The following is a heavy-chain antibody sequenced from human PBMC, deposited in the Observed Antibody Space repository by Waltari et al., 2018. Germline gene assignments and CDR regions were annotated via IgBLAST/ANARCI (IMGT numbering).Heavy chain of an antibody. J-gene: IGHJ4*02. Sequence: QVQLVQSGAEVKKPGASVTVSCKASGSTFTSYAMPWVRQAPGQRLEWMGWINAGNGNTKYSPKVQGRVTITRDTSASTAYMELSSLRSEDTAVYYCARAPRLYYYDSSGYYFDYWGQGTLVTVSS. CDR2: INAGNGNT. V-gene: IGHV1-3*01. D-gene: IGHD3-22*01. CDR1: GSTFTSYA. CDR3: ARAPRLYYYDSSGYYFDY.